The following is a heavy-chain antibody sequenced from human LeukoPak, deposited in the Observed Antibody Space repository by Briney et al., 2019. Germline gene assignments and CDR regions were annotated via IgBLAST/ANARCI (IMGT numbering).Heavy chain of an antibody. J-gene: IGHJ5*02. V-gene: IGHV4-59*01. D-gene: IGHD6-13*01. Sequence: SEALSLTCSVSGGSISSYYWSWIRQPPGKGLEWIGYIYYSGSTNYNPSLKSRVTISVDTSKNQFSLKLSSVTAADTAVYYCARAELAAAATSFDPWGQGTLVTVSS. CDR2: IYYSGST. CDR1: GGSISSYY. CDR3: ARAELAAAATSFDP.